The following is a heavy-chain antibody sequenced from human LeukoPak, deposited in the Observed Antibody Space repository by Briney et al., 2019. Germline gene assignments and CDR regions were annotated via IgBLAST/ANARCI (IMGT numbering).Heavy chain of an antibody. CDR1: GYSFTSYW. Sequence: GESLKISCQGSGYSFTSYWIAWVRQMPGKGLEWMGIIYPGDSDTKYSPSFQGQVTIAADKSTSTAYLQWSSLEASDTAMYYCARHVGSTTHFDYWGQGTLVTVSS. CDR2: IYPGDSDT. V-gene: IGHV5-51*01. D-gene: IGHD6-13*01. CDR3: ARHVGSTTHFDY. J-gene: IGHJ4*02.